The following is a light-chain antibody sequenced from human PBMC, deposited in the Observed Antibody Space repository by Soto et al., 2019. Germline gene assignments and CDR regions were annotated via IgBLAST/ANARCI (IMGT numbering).Light chain of an antibody. CDR1: QSVSIH. V-gene: IGKV3-20*01. Sequence: ETVMTQSPGTLSVSLGERATLSCRASQSVSIHLAWYQQKPGQAPRLLIYGASSRATGIPDRFSGSGSGTDFTLTISRLEPEDFAVYYCHQYGSSPSTFGQGTKVDIK. CDR3: HQYGSSPST. CDR2: GAS. J-gene: IGKJ1*01.